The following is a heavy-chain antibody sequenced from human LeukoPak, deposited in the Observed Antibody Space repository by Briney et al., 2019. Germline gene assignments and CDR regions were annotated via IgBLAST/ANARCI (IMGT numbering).Heavy chain of an antibody. D-gene: IGHD6-13*01. J-gene: IGHJ4*02. Sequence: SVKVSCKASGGTFSSYAISWVRQAPGQGLEWMGGIIPIFGTANYAQKFQGRVTITADKSTSTAYMELSSLRSEDTAVYYCARGAAAGTGLYYFDYWGQGTLVTVSS. CDR3: ARGAAAGTGLYYFDY. CDR1: GGTFSSYA. CDR2: IIPIFGTA. V-gene: IGHV1-69*06.